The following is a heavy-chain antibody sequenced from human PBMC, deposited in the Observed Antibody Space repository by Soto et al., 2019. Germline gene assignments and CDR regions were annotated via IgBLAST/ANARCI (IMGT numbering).Heavy chain of an antibody. CDR1: GFTFSNYP. Sequence: EVQVLESGGDLIQPGGSLRLSCAAFGFTFSNYPMVWVRQAPEKGLEWVSTIGANGAATHYADSVKGRFTISRDNSKNTMYLQMDSLRGEDTAVYCCAQEGFSSGEAGGFDFWGQGTLVTVSS. CDR2: IGANGAAT. CDR3: AQEGFSSGEAGGFDF. J-gene: IGHJ3*01. V-gene: IGHV3-23*01. D-gene: IGHD6-19*01.